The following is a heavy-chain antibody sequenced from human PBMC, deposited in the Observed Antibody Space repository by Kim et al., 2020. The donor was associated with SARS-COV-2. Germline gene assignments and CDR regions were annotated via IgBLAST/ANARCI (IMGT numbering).Heavy chain of an antibody. CDR3: ARDPVDTEGYGMDV. CDR2: IYTGGST. D-gene: IGHD5-18*01. J-gene: IGHJ6*02. Sequence: GGSLRLSCAASGFTVTSNYMSWVRQAPGKGLEWVSVIYTGGSTYYADSVKGRFTISRDNSKNTVYLQTNSLRAEDTAVYYCARDPVDTEGYGMDVWGQGTTVTVSS. V-gene: IGHV3-66*01. CDR1: GFTVTSNY.